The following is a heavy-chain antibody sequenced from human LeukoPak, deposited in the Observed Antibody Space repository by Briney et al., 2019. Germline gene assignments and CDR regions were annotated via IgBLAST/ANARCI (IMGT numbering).Heavy chain of an antibody. CDR1: GFTFSSYS. CDR3: ARESAGNQPLDY. V-gene: IGHV3-21*06. Sequence: GALRLSCAASGFTFSSYSMNWVRQAPGKGLEWVSAISSSSSYIYYADSVKGRFTISRDNAKNSLYLQMNSLRAEDTAVYYCARESAGNQPLDYWGQGTLVTVSS. D-gene: IGHD4-23*01. J-gene: IGHJ4*02. CDR2: ISSSSSYI.